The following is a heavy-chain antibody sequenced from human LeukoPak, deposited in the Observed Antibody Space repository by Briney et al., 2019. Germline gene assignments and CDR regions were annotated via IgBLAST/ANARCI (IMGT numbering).Heavy chain of an antibody. Sequence: GGSLRLSCAASGFTFSSYAVHWVRQAPGKGLEYVSAISSNGGSTYYANSVKGRFTISRDNSKNTLYLQMGSLRAEDMAVYYCARVYSGYEDYWGQGTLVTVSS. V-gene: IGHV3-64*01. CDR3: ARVYSGYEDY. J-gene: IGHJ4*02. CDR2: ISSNGGST. D-gene: IGHD5-12*01. CDR1: GFTFSSYA.